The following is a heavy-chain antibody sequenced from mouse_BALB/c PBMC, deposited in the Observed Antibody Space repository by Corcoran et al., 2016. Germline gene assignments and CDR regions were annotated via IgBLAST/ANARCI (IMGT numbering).Heavy chain of an antibody. CDR1: GYTFTSYV. V-gene: IGHV1S136*01. D-gene: IGHD2-1*01. CDR2: IYPYNDGI. J-gene: IGHJ2*01. CDR3: AREVPGGNPFDY. Sequence: EVQLQQSGPELVKPGASVKMSCKASGYTFTSYVIHWVKQKSGQGLEWIGYIYPYNDGIKYNEKFKGKATLTSDKSSSTAYMGLNSLTSEDSAVYYCAREVPGGNPFDYWGQGTTLAVSS.